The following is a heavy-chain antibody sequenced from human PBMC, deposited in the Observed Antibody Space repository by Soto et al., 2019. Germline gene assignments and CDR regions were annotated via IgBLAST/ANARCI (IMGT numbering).Heavy chain of an antibody. D-gene: IGHD1-26*01. CDR3: VNLGGWGRGPSDP. Sequence: DVQLVESGGGLVQPGRSLRLSCAASGFTFDDYTMHWVRQAPGKGLEWVSGISWNSDNMVYADSVKGRFTISRDNAQNSLYLQMNSLRAEDTALYYCVNLGGWGRGPSDPWGQGNLVTVSS. CDR1: GFTFDDYT. V-gene: IGHV3-9*01. CDR2: ISWNSDNM. J-gene: IGHJ5*02.